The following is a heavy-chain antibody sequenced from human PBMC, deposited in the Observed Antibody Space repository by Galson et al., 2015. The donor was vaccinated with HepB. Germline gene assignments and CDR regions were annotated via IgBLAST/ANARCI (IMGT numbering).Heavy chain of an antibody. CDR2: IRSKANSYAT. CDR1: GFTFSGSA. V-gene: IGHV3-73*01. Sequence: SLRLSCAASGFTFSGSAMHWVRQASGKGLEWVGRIRSKANSYATAYAASVKGRFTISRDDSKNTAYLQMNSLKTEDTAVYYCTTPGYQSVDYYYYMDVWGKGTTVTVSS. CDR3: TTPGYQSVDYYYYMDV. D-gene: IGHD2-2*01. J-gene: IGHJ6*03.